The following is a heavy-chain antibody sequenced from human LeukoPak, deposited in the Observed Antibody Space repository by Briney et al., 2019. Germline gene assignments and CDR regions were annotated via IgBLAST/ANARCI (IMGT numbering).Heavy chain of an antibody. V-gene: IGHV1-2*02. CDR1: GYTFTGYY. Sequence: ASVKVSCKASGYTFTGYYMHWVRQAPGQGLEWMGWINPNSGGTNYAQKFQGRVTMTRDTSISTAYIELSRLRSDDTAVYYCARARDPPPVRYYYYYYMDVWGKGTTVTVSS. J-gene: IGHJ6*03. CDR2: INPNSGGT. CDR3: ARARDPPPVRYYYYYYMDV. D-gene: IGHD3-10*01.